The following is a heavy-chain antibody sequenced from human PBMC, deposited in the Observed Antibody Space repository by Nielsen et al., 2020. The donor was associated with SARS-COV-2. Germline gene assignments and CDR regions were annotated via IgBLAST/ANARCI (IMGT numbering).Heavy chain of an antibody. CDR2: ISYDGSNK. CDR1: GFTFSSYA. V-gene: IGHV3-30-3*01. J-gene: IGHJ4*02. D-gene: IGHD5-18*01. Sequence: GESLKISCAASGFTFSSYAMHWVRQAPGKGLEWVAVISYDGSNKYYADSVKGRFTISRDNSKNTLYLQMNSLRAEDTAVYYCARDLFVDTAMVLLYWGQGTLVTVSS. CDR3: ARDLFVDTAMVLLY.